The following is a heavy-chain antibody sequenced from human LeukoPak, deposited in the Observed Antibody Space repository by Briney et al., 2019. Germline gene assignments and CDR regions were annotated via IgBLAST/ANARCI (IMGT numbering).Heavy chain of an antibody. J-gene: IGHJ4*02. D-gene: IGHD1-26*01. CDR1: GFTFSSYW. V-gene: IGHV3-74*01. Sequence: GGSLRLSCAASGFTFSSYWMHWVRQAPGKGLVWVSRISSDGSSTTYADFVKGRFTISRDNAKNTLYLQMNSLYYCARGYSGSYRVDYWGQGTLVTVSS. CDR2: ISSDGSST. CDR3: YRVDY.